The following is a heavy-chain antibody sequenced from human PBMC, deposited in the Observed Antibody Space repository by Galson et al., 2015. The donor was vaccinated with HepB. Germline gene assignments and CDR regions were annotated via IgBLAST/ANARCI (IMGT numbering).Heavy chain of an antibody. J-gene: IGHJ4*02. V-gene: IGHV1-18*04. CDR3: AREAEGY. CDR1: GYTFTNYP. Sequence: SVKVSCKASGYTFTNYPISWVRQAPGQGLEWMGWISPNNGDANYTQKLQGRVTMTTDTFTSTAYLELRSLKSDDTAIYYCAREAEGYWGQGTLVTVSS. CDR2: ISPNNGDA.